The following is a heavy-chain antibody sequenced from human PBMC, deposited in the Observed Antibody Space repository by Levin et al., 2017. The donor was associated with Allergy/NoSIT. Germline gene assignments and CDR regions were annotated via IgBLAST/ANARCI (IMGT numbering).Heavy chain of an antibody. J-gene: IGHJ4*02. CDR2: ISYDGSNK. D-gene: IGHD6-13*01. Sequence: GESLKISCAASGFTFSSYAMHWVRQAPGKGLEWVAVISYDGSNKYYADSVKGRFTISRDNSKNTLYLQMNSLRAEDTAVYYCARGPGGYSSLLIGYLDYWGQGTLVTVSS. V-gene: IGHV3-30-3*01. CDR1: GFTFSSYA. CDR3: ARGPGGYSSLLIGYLDY.